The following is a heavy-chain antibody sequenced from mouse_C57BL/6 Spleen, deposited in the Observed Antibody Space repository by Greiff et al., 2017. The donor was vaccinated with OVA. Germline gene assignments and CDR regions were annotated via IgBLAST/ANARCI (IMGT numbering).Heavy chain of an antibody. J-gene: IGHJ4*01. Sequence: VQLQQSGAELVKPGASVKISCKASGYAFSSYWMNWVKQRPGKGLEWIGQIYPGDGDTNYNGKFKGKATLTADKSSSTAYMQLSSLTSEDSAVYFCAREGALTADMNYWGQGTSVTVSS. CDR2: IYPGDGDT. CDR3: AREGALTADMNY. CDR1: GYAFSSYW. V-gene: IGHV1-80*01.